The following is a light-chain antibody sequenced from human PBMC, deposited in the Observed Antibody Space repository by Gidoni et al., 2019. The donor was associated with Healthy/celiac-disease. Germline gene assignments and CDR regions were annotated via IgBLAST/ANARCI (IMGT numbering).Light chain of an antibody. J-gene: IGKJ5*01. Sequence: IQLTQSPSFLSASVGDSVTITCRASQGISSYLAWYQQKPGKAPKLLIYAASTLHSGVPSRFSGSGAGTEFTLTSSSLQPEDFATYYCQQLNSYPPFGQGTRLEIK. CDR3: QQLNSYPP. CDR1: QGISSY. V-gene: IGKV1-9*01. CDR2: AAS.